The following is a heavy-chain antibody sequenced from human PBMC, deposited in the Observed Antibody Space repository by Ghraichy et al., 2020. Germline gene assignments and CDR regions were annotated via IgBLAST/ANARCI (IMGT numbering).Heavy chain of an antibody. D-gene: IGHD3-3*01. J-gene: IGHJ4*02. V-gene: IGHV3-21*01. CDR3: ARGGYDFWSGIPVDFDY. CDR1: GFTFSSYS. CDR2: ISSSSSYI. Sequence: GGSLRLSCAASGFTFSSYSMNWVRQAPGKGLEWVSSISSSSSYIYYADSVKGRFTISRDNAKNSLYLQMNSLRAEDTAVYYCARGGYDFWSGIPVDFDYWGQGTLVTVSS.